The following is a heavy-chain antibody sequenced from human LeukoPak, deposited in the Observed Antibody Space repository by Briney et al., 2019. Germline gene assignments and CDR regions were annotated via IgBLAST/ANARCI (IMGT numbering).Heavy chain of an antibody. J-gene: IGHJ4*02. D-gene: IGHD5-12*01. CDR2: ISSSSSYI. CDR3: ASTVATILPGY. Sequence: GGSLRLSCAASGFTFSSAWMTWVRQAPGKGLEWVSSISSSSSYIYYADSVKGRFTISRDNAKNSLYLQMNSLRAEDTAVYYCASTVATILPGYWGQGTLVTVSS. CDR1: GFTFSSAW. V-gene: IGHV3-21*01.